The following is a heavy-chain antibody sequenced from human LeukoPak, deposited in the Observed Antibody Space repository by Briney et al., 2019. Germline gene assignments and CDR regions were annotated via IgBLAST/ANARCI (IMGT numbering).Heavy chain of an antibody. CDR2: IIPILGIA. D-gene: IGHD5-24*01. V-gene: IGHV1-69*04. Sequence: GASVKVSCKASGGTFSSYAISWVRQAPGQGLGWMGRIIPILGIANYAQKFQGRVTITADKSTSTAYMELSSLRSEDTAVYYCARGPRAATTTFDYWGQGTLVTVSS. J-gene: IGHJ4*02. CDR1: GGTFSSYA. CDR3: ARGPRAATTTFDY.